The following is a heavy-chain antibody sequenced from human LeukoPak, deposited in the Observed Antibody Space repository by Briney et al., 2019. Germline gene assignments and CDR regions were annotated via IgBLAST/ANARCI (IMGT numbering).Heavy chain of an antibody. Sequence: GASVKVSCKASGGTFSSYAISWVRQAPGQGLEWMGRIIPIFGITNYAQKFQGRVTITADKSTSTAYTELSSLRSEDTAVYYCARDRGVVIDTYYSDNYGMDVWGRGTTVTVSS. CDR3: ARDRGVVIDTYYSDNYGMDV. J-gene: IGHJ6*02. CDR2: IIPIFGIT. D-gene: IGHD2-21*01. CDR1: GGTFSSYA. V-gene: IGHV1-69*04.